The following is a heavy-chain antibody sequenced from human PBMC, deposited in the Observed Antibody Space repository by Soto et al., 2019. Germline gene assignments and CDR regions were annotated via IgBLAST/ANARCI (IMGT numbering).Heavy chain of an antibody. J-gene: IGHJ6*02. CDR1: GGSVSSGSYY. V-gene: IGHV4-61*01. Sequence: QVQLQESGPGLVKPSETLSLTCTVSGGSVSSGSYYWSWIRQPPGQGLEWIGYIYYSGSTNYNPSLKSRVTISVDTSKNQFSLKLSSVTAADTAVYYCARDLWSSPVGYYYGMDVWGQGTTVTVSS. D-gene: IGHD3-10*01. CDR3: ARDLWSSPVGYYYGMDV. CDR2: IYYSGST.